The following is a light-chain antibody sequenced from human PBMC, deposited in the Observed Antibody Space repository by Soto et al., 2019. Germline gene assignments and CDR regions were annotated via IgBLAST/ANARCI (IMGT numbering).Light chain of an antibody. V-gene: IGKV3-20*01. Sequence: EIVLTQSPGTLSLSPGERATLSCRASQSVSSSYLAWYQQKPGQAPRLLIYGASSRATGIPDRFSGSGSGTDFTLTISRLEPEDFAVYYCQQYGSSQTFGQGTMVEIK. CDR2: GAS. CDR3: QQYGSSQT. CDR1: QSVSSSY. J-gene: IGKJ1*01.